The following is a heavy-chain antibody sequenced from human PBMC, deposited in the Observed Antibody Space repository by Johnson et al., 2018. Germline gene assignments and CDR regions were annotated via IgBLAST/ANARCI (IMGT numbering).Heavy chain of an antibody. CDR2: ISYNGGFK. CDR3: AGESSACDV. J-gene: IGHJ3*01. Sequence: QVQLVESGGGVVQPGGSLRLSCAASGFTFSSYNMHWVRQAPGKGLEWVAVISYNGGFKYHADSVKGRFTISRDNSQNTLFLQMNRVSAEDTAVYFCAGESSACDVWGQGTMVSVS. V-gene: IGHV3-30*03. CDR1: GFTFSSYN.